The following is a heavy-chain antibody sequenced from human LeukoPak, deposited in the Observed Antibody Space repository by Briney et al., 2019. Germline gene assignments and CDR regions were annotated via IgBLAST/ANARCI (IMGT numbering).Heavy chain of an antibody. Sequence: GGSLRLSCAASGFTFSSYWMHWVRQAPGKGLVWVSRINSDGRSTNYADSVKGRFTISRDNAKNTLYLQMNSLRAEDTAVYYSARASAAGIMLDSWGQGTLVTVSS. J-gene: IGHJ4*02. V-gene: IGHV3-74*01. CDR1: GFTFSSYW. CDR3: ARASAAGIMLDS. CDR2: INSDGRST. D-gene: IGHD6-13*01.